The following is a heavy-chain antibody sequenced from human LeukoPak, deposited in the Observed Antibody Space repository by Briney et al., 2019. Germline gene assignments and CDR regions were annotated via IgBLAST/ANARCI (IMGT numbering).Heavy chain of an antibody. Sequence: GGSLRLSCAASGFTFSDYYMSWMRQAPGKGLEWVSYISGSSTYTNYADSVKGRFTISRDNAKNSLYLQVNSLRAEDTAVYYCARPTIAAAGNFEYWGQGTLVTVSS. J-gene: IGHJ4*02. CDR2: ISGSSTYT. V-gene: IGHV3-11*03. CDR3: ARPTIAAAGNFEY. CDR1: GFTFSDYY. D-gene: IGHD6-13*01.